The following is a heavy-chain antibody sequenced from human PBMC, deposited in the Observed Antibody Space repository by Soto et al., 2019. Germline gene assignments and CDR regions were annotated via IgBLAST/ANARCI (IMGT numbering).Heavy chain of an antibody. J-gene: IGHJ4*02. CDR3: AREGTASFDY. V-gene: IGHV4-59*01. Sequence: SETLSLTCTVSGGSISSYYWSWIRQPPGKGLEWIGYIYYSGSTNYNPSLKSRVTISVDTSKNQFSLRLSSVTAADTAVYYCAREGTASFDYWGQGTLVTVSS. CDR2: IYYSGST. D-gene: IGHD1-1*01. CDR1: GGSISSYY.